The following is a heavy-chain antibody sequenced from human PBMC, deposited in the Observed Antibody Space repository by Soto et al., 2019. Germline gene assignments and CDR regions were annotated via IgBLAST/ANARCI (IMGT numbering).Heavy chain of an antibody. D-gene: IGHD3-10*01. J-gene: IGHJ4*02. V-gene: IGHV1-69*13. CDR2: IIPLFGTA. CDR1: GVTFSSET. CDR3: ATELGENPASPFDA. Sequence: ASVKVSCKASGVTFSSETLGWVRQAPGQGLEWVGGIIPLFGTASYAQKFQGRVTITADESTSTVYMELSSLGSDDTAVYFCATELGENPASPFDAWGQGTLVTVSS.